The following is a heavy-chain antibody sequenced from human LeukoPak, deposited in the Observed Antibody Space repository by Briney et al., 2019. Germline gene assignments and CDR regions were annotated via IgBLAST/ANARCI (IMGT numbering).Heavy chain of an antibody. V-gene: IGHV4-39*02. CDR2: IYYSGST. J-gene: IGHJ4*02. Sequence: SETLSLTCTVSGGSISTTGYYWAWIRQPPGKGLQWIASIYYSGSTYYNSSLKSRVTISVDTSKNQFSLKLSSMTATDTAVYYCASDKGYSNNYFDYWGQGTLVTVSS. CDR3: ASDKGYSNNYFDY. D-gene: IGHD6-13*01. CDR1: GGSISTTGYY.